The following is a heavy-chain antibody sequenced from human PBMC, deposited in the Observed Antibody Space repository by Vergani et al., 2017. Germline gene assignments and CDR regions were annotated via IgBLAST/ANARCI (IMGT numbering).Heavy chain of an antibody. D-gene: IGHD4-23*01. J-gene: IGHJ4*02. CDR2: TYYRSKWYN. CDR1: GDSVSSNSAA. CDR3: ARDVKQPDYGGNIVDY. Sequence: QVQLQQWGAGLLKPSQTLSLTCAISGDSVSSNSAAWNWIRQSPSRGLEWLGRTYYRSKWYNDYAVSVKSRITINPDTSKNQFSLQLNSVTPEDTAVYYCARDVKQPDYGGNIVDYWGQGTLVTVSS. V-gene: IGHV6-1*01.